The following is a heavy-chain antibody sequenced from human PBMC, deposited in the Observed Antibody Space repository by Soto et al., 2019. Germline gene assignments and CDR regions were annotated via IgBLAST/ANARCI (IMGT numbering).Heavy chain of an antibody. D-gene: IGHD6-13*01. J-gene: IGHJ4*02. CDR1: GYSFTTYW. V-gene: IGHV5-51*01. CDR2: IYPGDSDT. CDR3: AIHTGYTSSWTSIVS. Sequence: PGESLKISCKGSGYSFTTYWIGWVRQMPGKGLEWMGMIYPGDSDTRYSPSFQGQVTISADKSISTAYLQWSSLKASDTAMYYCAIHTGYTSSWTSIVSWGEGTLVTVSS.